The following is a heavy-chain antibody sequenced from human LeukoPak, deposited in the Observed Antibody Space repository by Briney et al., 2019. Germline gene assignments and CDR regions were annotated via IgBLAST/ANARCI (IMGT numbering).Heavy chain of an antibody. Sequence: GASVKASCKASGYTFTNYGITWVRQAPGQGLEWMGWISGYNGNTNHAQKLQGRVTLTTDTSTSTAYMELRSLRSDDTAVYYCAKDPIGRGGGHYFDFWGQGTLVTVSS. CDR3: AKDPIGRGGGHYFDF. CDR2: ISGYNGNT. J-gene: IGHJ4*02. V-gene: IGHV1-18*01. CDR1: GYTFTNYG. D-gene: IGHD3-10*01.